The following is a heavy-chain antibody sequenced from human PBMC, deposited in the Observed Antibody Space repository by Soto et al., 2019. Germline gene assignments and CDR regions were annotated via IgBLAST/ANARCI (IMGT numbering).Heavy chain of an antibody. D-gene: IGHD1-7*01. CDR1: GFTFGDYA. J-gene: IGHJ6*02. CDR2: IRSKAYGGTT. V-gene: IGHV3-49*03. CDR3: TRPLYNWNSPDPDYYYYYGMDV. Sequence: GGSLRLSCTASGFTFGDYAMSWFRQAPGKGLEWVGFIRSKAYGGTTEYAASVKGRFTISRDDSKSIAYLQMNSLKTEDTAVYYCTRPLYNWNSPDPDYYYYYGMDVWGQGTTVTVSS.